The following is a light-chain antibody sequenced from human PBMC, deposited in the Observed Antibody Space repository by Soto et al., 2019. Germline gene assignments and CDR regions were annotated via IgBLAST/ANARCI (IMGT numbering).Light chain of an antibody. CDR1: QSVSSN. V-gene: IGKV3-15*01. Sequence: EIVMTQSPATLSVSPGERATLSCRASQSVSSNLAWYQQKPGQTPKLLIYVASTRATGIPARFSGSGSGTVFTLTIRRLQSEDFAVYYCQQYNVWPLTFGGGTKVEFK. CDR2: VAS. CDR3: QQYNVWPLT. J-gene: IGKJ4*01.